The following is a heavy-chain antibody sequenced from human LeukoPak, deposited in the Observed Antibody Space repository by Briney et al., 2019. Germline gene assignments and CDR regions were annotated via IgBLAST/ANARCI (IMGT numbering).Heavy chain of an antibody. CDR3: ARELRAAVAGIDY. D-gene: IGHD6-19*01. J-gene: IGHJ4*02. Sequence: ASVKVSCKASGYTFTGYYMHWVRQAPGQGLEWMGWINPNSGGTNYAQKFQGRVTMTRDTSISTTYMELSRLRSDDTAVYYCARELRAAVAGIDYWGQGTLVTVSS. CDR2: INPNSGGT. CDR1: GYTFTGYY. V-gene: IGHV1-2*02.